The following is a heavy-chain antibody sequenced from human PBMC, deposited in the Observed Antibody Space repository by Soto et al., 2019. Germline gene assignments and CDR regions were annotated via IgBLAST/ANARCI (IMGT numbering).Heavy chain of an antibody. Sequence: QVQLQESGPGLVKPSGTLSLTCAVSGDSISSDKWWSWVRQPPGRGLEWIGEIHHSGRPNYTPSLKSRVTILVEKSKNQVSLELSSMTAADTAVYYCARGGDWQFDYWGQGTLVTVSS. CDR3: ARGGDWQFDY. CDR1: GDSISSDKW. J-gene: IGHJ4*02. V-gene: IGHV4-4*02. CDR2: IHHSGRP. D-gene: IGHD2-21*02.